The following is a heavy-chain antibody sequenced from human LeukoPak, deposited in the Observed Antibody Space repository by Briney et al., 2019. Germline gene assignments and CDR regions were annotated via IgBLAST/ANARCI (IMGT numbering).Heavy chain of an antibody. Sequence: SVKVSCKASGGTFSSYAISWVRQAPGQGLEWMGGIIPIFGTANYAQKFQGRVTVTADESTSTAYMELSSLRSEDTAVYYCAATYYYDSSGYYPDYFDYWGQGTLVTVSS. V-gene: IGHV1-69*13. J-gene: IGHJ4*02. CDR1: GGTFSSYA. D-gene: IGHD3-22*01. CDR2: IIPIFGTA. CDR3: AATYYYDSSGYYPDYFDY.